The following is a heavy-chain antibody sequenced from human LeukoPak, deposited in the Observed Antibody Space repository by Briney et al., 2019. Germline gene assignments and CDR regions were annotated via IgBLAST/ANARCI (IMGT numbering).Heavy chain of an antibody. J-gene: IGHJ4*02. V-gene: IGHV4-38-2*02. CDR2: VYHSGST. D-gene: IGHD6-19*01. CDR1: GYSISSGYY. CDR3: ARDMVADTFDY. Sequence: SETLSLTCTVSGYSISSGYYWGLIRQPPGKGLEWIGSVYHSGSTYYNPSLKSRVTISVDTSKNQFSLKLSSVTAADTAVYYCARDMVADTFDYWGQGTLVTVSS.